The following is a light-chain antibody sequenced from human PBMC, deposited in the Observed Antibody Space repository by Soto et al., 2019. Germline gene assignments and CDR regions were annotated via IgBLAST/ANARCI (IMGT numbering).Light chain of an antibody. J-gene: IGKJ5*01. CDR1: QGISSY. CDR3: QQLSTFPVT. CDR2: ASS. V-gene: IGKV1-9*01. Sequence: DIQLTQSPSFLSASVGDRATISCRASQGISSYLAWYQQTPGKAPKLLIYASSTLQSGVPSRFSGSGSGTEFTLTIGSLQPEDFATYYCQQLSTFPVTFGQGTRLDI.